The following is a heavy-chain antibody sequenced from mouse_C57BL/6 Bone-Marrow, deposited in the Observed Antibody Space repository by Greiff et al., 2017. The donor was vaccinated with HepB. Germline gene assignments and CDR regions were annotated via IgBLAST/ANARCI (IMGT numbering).Heavy chain of an antibody. CDR3: ARESLHYGSSYFDY. D-gene: IGHD1-1*01. V-gene: IGHV1-9*01. J-gene: IGHJ2*01. Sequence: QVQLKQSGAELLKPGASVKLSCKATGYTFTGYWIEWVKQRPGHGLEWIGEILPGSGSTNYNEKFKGKATFTADTSSNTAYMQLSSLTTEDSAIYYCARESLHYGSSYFDYWGQGTTLTVSS. CDR1: GYTFTGYW. CDR2: ILPGSGST.